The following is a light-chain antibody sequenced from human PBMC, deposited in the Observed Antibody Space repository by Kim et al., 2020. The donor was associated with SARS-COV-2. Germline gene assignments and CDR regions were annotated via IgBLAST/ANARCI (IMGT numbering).Light chain of an antibody. CDR1: QSVSNNY. J-gene: IGKJ1*01. V-gene: IGKV3-20*01. CDR3: QEYGSSQT. CDR2: GAS. Sequence: EIVLTQSPGTLSLSPGERATLSCRASQSVSNNYLAWYQQNPGQAPRLLIYGASTRATGIPDRFSGSGSGTDFTLTISRLEPEDYAVYYCQEYGSSQTFGLGTKVDIK.